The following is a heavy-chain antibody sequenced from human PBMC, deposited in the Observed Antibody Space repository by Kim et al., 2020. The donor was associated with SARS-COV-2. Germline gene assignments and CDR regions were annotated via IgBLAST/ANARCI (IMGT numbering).Heavy chain of an antibody. CDR2: INHSGST. D-gene: IGHD2-15*01. CDR3: ASGRQAPYCSGGSCYSRGDSYYGMDV. CDR1: GGSFSGYY. Sequence: SETLSLTCAVYGGSFSGYYWSWIRQPPGKGLEWIGEINHSGSTNYNPSLKSRVTISVDTSKNQFSLKLSSVTAADTAVYYCASGRQAPYCSGGSCYSRGDSYYGMDVWGQGTTVTVSS. J-gene: IGHJ6*02. V-gene: IGHV4-34*01.